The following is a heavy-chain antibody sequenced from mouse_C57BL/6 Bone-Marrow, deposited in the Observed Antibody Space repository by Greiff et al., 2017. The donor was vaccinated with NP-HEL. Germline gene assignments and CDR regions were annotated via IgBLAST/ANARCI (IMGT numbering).Heavy chain of an antibody. CDR1: GFSLTSYG. CDR3: AKDGYYFYYFDY. J-gene: IGHJ2*01. Sequence: QVQLQESGPGLVQPSQSLSITCTASGFSLTSYGVHWVRQSPGKGLEWLGVIWRGGSTDYNAAFMSRLSITKDNSKSQVFFKMNSRQADDTAIYYCAKDGYYFYYFDYWGQGTTLTVSS. CDR2: IWRGGST. D-gene: IGHD2-3*01. V-gene: IGHV2-5*01.